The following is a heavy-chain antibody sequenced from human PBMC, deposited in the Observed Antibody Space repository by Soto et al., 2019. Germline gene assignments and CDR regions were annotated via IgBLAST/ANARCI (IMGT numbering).Heavy chain of an antibody. V-gene: IGHV4-31*03. CDR2: IYYSGST. J-gene: IGHJ4*02. D-gene: IGHD7-27*01. Sequence: PSETLSLTCTVSGGSISSGGYYWSWIRQHPGKGLEWIGYIYYSGSTYYNPSLKSRVTISVDTSKNQFSLKLSSVTAADTAVYYCARDLGKGVPLYYFDYWGKGTLVTVSS. CDR1: GGSISSGGYY. CDR3: ARDLGKGVPLYYFDY.